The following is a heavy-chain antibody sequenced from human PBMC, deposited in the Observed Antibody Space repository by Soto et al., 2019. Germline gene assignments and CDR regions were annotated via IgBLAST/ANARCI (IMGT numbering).Heavy chain of an antibody. V-gene: IGHV4-34*01. CDR1: GGSFSGYY. CDR2: INHSGST. Sequence: QVQLQQWGAGLLKPSETLSLTCAVYGGSFSGYYWSWIRQPPGKGLEWIGEINHSGSTNYNPSLKSRVTISVDTSKNQFSLKLSSVTAADTAVYYCARDWVGAMGELWFDPWGQGTLVTVSS. CDR3: ARDWVGAMGELWFDP. J-gene: IGHJ5*02. D-gene: IGHD3-16*01.